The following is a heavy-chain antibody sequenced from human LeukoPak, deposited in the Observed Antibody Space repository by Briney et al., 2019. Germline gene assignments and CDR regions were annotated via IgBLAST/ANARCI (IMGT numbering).Heavy chain of an antibody. Sequence: GGSLRLSCAASGFTASSNHMSWVRQAPGKGLEWVSVIYSGGSTYYADSVKGRFTISRDNSKNTLYLQMNSLRAEDTAVYYCASHSSSWYGFDYWGQGTLVTVSS. CDR2: IYSGGST. J-gene: IGHJ4*02. V-gene: IGHV3-53*01. CDR1: GFTASSNH. D-gene: IGHD6-13*01. CDR3: ASHSSSWYGFDY.